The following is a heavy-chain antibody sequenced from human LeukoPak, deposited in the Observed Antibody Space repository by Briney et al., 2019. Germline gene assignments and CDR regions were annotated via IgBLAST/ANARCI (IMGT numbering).Heavy chain of an antibody. CDR3: AKGSGYYFY. CDR2: FCDIGSA. V-gene: IGHV4-59*01. Sequence: PSETLSLTCTVSGASISSYCWSWIRQPPGKGLEWIGYFCDIGSANYNPSLKSRVTISVDTSKNQFSLKLTSVTAADTALYYCAKGSGYYFYWGQGTLVTVSS. D-gene: IGHD3-22*01. CDR1: GASISSYC. J-gene: IGHJ4*02.